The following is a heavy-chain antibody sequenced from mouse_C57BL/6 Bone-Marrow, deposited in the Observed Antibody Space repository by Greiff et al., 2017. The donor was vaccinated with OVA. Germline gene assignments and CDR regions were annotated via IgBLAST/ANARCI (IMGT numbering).Heavy chain of an antibody. D-gene: IGHD1-2*01. J-gene: IGHJ1*03. CDR3: ARPITTDWYFDV. CDR1: GFTFSSYA. Sequence: EVKLMESGGSLVKPGGSLKLSCAASGFTFSSYAMSWVRQTPEKRLEWVATISDGGSYTYYPDNVKGRFTISRDNAKNNLYLQMSHLKSEDTAMYYCARPITTDWYFDVWGTGTTVTVSS. V-gene: IGHV5-4*03. CDR2: ISDGGSYT.